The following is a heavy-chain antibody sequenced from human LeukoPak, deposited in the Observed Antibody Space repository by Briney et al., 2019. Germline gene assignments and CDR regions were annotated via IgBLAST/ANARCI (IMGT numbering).Heavy chain of an antibody. J-gene: IGHJ4*02. CDR3: ARDLISGYSYGTSGGY. Sequence: GASVKVSCKASGYTFTGYYMHWVRQAPGPGLEWMGWINPDSGGTNYAQKFQGRVTMTRDTSISTAYMELSRLRSDDTAVYYCARDLISGYSYGTSGGYWGQGTLVTVSS. D-gene: IGHD5-18*01. CDR2: INPDSGGT. CDR1: GYTFTGYY. V-gene: IGHV1-2*02.